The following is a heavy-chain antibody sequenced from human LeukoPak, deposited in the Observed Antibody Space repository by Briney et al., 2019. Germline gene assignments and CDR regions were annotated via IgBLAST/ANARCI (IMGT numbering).Heavy chain of an antibody. D-gene: IGHD4-17*01. CDR1: GFIFTSYS. J-gene: IGHJ4*02. V-gene: IGHV3-48*01. Sequence: GGSLRLSCAASGFIFTSYSMNWVRQAPGKGLEWVSYISSSSSTIYYADSVKGRFTISRDNAKNSPYLQMNSLRAEDTAVYYCARQRAGFTVTTSDYWGQGTLVTVSS. CDR3: ARQRAGFTVTTSDY. CDR2: ISSSSSTI.